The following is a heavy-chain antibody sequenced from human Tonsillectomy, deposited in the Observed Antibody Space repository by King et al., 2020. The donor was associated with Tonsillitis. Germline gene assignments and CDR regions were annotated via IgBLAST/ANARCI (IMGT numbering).Heavy chain of an antibody. CDR2: IWYDGRNK. J-gene: IGHJ4*02. CDR3: ARDRGEMATLDY. Sequence: VQLVESGGGVVQPGRSLRLSCAASGFTFSSYCMHWVRQAPGKGREWVAVIWYDGRNKYYADSVKGRFTISRDNSKNTLYLQMNSLRAEDTAVYYCARDRGEMATLDYWGQGTLVTVSS. D-gene: IGHD5-24*01. V-gene: IGHV3-33*01. CDR1: GFTFSSYC.